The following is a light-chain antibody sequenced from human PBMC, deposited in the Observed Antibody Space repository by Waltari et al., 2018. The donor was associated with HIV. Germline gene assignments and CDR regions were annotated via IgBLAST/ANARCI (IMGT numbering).Light chain of an antibody. CDR2: EVS. CDR3: CSYAGSSTSVV. V-gene: IGLV2-23*02. CDR1: SSDVGSYNL. J-gene: IGLJ2*01. Sequence: QSALTQPASVSGSPGQSITISCTGTSSDVGSYNLVSWYQQHPGKAPKLMIYEVSKRPSGVSNRFSGSKSGNMASLTISGLQAEDDADYYCCSYAGSSTSVVFGGGTKLTVL.